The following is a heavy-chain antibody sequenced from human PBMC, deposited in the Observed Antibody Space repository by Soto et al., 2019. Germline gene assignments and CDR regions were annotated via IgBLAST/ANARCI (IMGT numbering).Heavy chain of an antibody. Sequence: SETLSLTCAVYGVSFSGYYLSWIRQPPGKGLEWIGEINDSGRNNYTASLKSRVIITVDTSNNKFYLMLSPVTAAATAVYYCASTTVMGYYYGMDVWGQGTMVTVSS. J-gene: IGHJ6*02. D-gene: IGHD4-4*01. CDR1: GVSFSGYY. CDR3: ASTTVMGYYYGMDV. CDR2: INDSGRN. V-gene: IGHV4-34*01.